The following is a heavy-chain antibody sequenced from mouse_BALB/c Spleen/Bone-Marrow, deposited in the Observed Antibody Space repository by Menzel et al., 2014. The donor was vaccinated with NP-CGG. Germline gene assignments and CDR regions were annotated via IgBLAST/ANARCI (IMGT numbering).Heavy chain of an antibody. D-gene: IGHD3-1*01. CDR3: ANLGRYAMDY. J-gene: IGHJ4*01. CDR2: IYPGSGNT. Sequence: LVESGPELVRPGASVKISCKASGYTFTDYYINWVKQKPGQGLEWIGWIYPGSGNTKYNEKFKGKATLTVDTSSSTAYMQLSSLTFEDTAVYFCANLGRYAMDYWGQGTSVTVSS. CDR1: GYTFTDYY. V-gene: IGHV1-84*02.